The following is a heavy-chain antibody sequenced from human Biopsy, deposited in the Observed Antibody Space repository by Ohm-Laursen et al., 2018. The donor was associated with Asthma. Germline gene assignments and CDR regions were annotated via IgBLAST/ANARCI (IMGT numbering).Heavy chain of an antibody. V-gene: IGHV4-59*07. Sequence: SDTLSLTCSVYGGSISSFYWSWIRQSPEKGLEWMGYVYWTGSTTYNPSLKSRITMSVDTSKNRMFLELTSVTAADTAIYYCVRAVRNEQWLAPFDYWGQGNPVTVSS. D-gene: IGHD6-19*01. CDR3: VRAVRNEQWLAPFDY. CDR2: VYWTGST. J-gene: IGHJ4*02. CDR1: GGSISSFY.